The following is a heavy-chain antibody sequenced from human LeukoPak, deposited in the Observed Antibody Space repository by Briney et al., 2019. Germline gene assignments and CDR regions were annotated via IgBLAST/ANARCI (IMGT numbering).Heavy chain of an antibody. CDR2: ISSSSSTI. D-gene: IGHD6-13*01. CDR1: GFTFSSYS. Sequence: PGGSLRLSCAASGFTFSSYSRNWVRQAPGKGLEWVSYISSSSSTIYYADSVKGRFTISRDNDKNSLYLQMNSLRAEDTAVYYCARRGPAAGTAYWGQGTLVTVSS. CDR3: ARRGPAAGTAY. J-gene: IGHJ4*02. V-gene: IGHV3-48*01.